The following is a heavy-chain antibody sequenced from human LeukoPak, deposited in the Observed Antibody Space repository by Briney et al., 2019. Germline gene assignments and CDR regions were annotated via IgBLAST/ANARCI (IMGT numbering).Heavy chain of an antibody. J-gene: IGHJ4*02. Sequence: SETLSLTCTVSGGSISSYYWSWIRQPPGKGLEWIGYIYYSGSTNYNPSLKSRVTISVDTSKNQFSLELSSVTAADTAVYYCASEKRGYSGYDYSFDYWGQGTLVTVSS. D-gene: IGHD5-12*01. CDR3: ASEKRGYSGYDYSFDY. V-gene: IGHV4-59*01. CDR1: GGSISSYY. CDR2: IYYSGST.